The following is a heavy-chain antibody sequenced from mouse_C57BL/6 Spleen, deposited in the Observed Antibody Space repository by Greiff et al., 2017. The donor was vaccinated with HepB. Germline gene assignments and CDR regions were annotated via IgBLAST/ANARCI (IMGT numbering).Heavy chain of an antibody. CDR3: ARYLALRREAMDY. D-gene: IGHD1-2*01. V-gene: IGHV1-80*01. Sequence: VKLVESGAELVKPGASVKISCKASGYAFSSYWMNWVKQRPGKGLEWIGQIYPGDGDTNYNGKFKGKATLTADKSSSTAYMQLSSLTSEDSAVYFCARYLALRREAMDYWGQGTSVTVSS. CDR1: GYAFSSYW. J-gene: IGHJ4*01. CDR2: IYPGDGDT.